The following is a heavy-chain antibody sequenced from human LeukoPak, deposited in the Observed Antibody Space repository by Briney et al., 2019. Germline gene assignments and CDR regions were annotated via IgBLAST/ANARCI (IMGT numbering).Heavy chain of an antibody. J-gene: IGHJ6*03. D-gene: IGHD4-17*01. Sequence: SVKVSCKASGGTFSSYAISWVRQAPGQGLEWMGRIIPIFGTANYAQKFQGRVTITTDESTSTAYMELSSLRSEDTAVYYRARDGDYDYYYYMDVWGKGTTVTVSS. CDR1: GGTFSSYA. V-gene: IGHV1-69*05. CDR2: IIPIFGTA. CDR3: ARDGDYDYYYYMDV.